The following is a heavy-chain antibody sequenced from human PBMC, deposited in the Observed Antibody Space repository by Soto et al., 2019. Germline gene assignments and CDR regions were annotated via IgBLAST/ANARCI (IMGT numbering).Heavy chain of an antibody. Sequence: GGSLRLSCTASGFTFGNYAMNWVRQAPGKGLEWVSSISGNSGNTYFADSVKGRFTISRDNSKNTLYLQMNSLRAEDTAVYYCTTASRLSGGLFDYWGQGTLVTVSS. CDR1: GFTFGNYA. D-gene: IGHD3-10*01. V-gene: IGHV3-23*01. J-gene: IGHJ4*02. CDR3: TTASRLSGGLFDY. CDR2: ISGNSGNT.